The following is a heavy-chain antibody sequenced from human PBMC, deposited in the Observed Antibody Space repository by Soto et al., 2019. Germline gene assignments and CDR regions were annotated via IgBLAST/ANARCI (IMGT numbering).Heavy chain of an antibody. J-gene: IGHJ4*02. CDR3: ARPPFPRCINGVCYPCDH. Sequence: QVQLVQSGAEVKKPGASVKLSCKASGYTFTHYYIHWVRQAPGQGLEWMGMINPSGGSTDYAQKFQGRVTMTTDTSTTTVYMEQSSLRSDDTAVYYCARPPFPRCINGVCYPCDHWGQGTLVTVSS. CDR1: GYTFTHYY. CDR2: INPSGGST. V-gene: IGHV1-46*01. D-gene: IGHD2-8*01.